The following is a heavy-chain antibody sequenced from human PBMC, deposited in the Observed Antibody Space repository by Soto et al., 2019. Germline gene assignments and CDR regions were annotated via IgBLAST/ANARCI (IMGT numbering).Heavy chain of an antibody. Sequence: EVQLLESGGGVVQPGCSLRLSCVASGFNFKKFAMSWVRQAPGEGLELVSGISCRGGSTSYADSVKGRFSIARDDSTNTLSLQMNNLRVEDTAQYYCAKAGGKQWLLPHLDKWGQGTLVTVS. V-gene: IGHV3-23*01. CDR2: ISCRGGST. CDR3: AKAGGKQWLLPHLDK. D-gene: IGHD6-19*01. CDR1: GFNFKKFA. J-gene: IGHJ4*02.